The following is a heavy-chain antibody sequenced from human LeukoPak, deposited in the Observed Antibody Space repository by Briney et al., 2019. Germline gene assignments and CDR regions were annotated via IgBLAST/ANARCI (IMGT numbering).Heavy chain of an antibody. CDR2: IYYSGTT. CDR1: GGSISSHY. D-gene: IGHD1-26*01. CDR3: ARDQGVEGALDY. V-gene: IGHV4-59*11. Sequence: PSETLSLTCTVSGGSISSHYWSWIRQPPGKGLEWIGYIYYSGTTHYNPSLKSRVTISVDTSKNQFSLRLSSVTAADTAVYYCARDQGVEGALDYWGQGTLVTVPS. J-gene: IGHJ4*02.